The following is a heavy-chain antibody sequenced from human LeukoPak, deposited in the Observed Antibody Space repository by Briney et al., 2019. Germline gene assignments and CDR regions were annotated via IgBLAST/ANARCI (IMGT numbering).Heavy chain of an antibody. V-gene: IGHV4-39*01. J-gene: IGHJ4*02. Sequence: SETLSLTCTVSGGSISSSSYYWGWIRQPPGKGLEWIGSIYYSGSTYYNPSLKSRVTISVDTSKNQFSLKLSSVTAADTAVYYCARRDYDILNGYLGNFDYWGQGTLVTVSS. CDR3: ARRDYDILNGYLGNFDY. CDR2: IYYSGST. D-gene: IGHD3-9*01. CDR1: GGSISSSSYY.